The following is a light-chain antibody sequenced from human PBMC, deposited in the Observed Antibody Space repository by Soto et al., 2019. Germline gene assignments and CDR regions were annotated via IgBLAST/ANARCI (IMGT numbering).Light chain of an antibody. V-gene: IGKV1-12*01. Sequence: DIQMSQSPSSVSASLGDRVTINCRASQGISTWLAWYQQKPGRAPKLLIYAASRLQSGVPSRFSGSGSGTAFSLTISSLQPEDVATYFCQQAYGFVFTFGPGTKVDV. CDR3: QQAYGFVFT. CDR2: AAS. J-gene: IGKJ3*01. CDR1: QGISTW.